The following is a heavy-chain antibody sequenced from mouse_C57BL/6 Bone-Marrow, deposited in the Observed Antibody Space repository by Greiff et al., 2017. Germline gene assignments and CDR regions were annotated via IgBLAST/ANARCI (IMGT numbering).Heavy chain of an antibody. D-gene: IGHD2-3*01. CDR3: TTGYDGYSVSFAY. CDR1: GFNIKDDY. J-gene: IGHJ3*01. V-gene: IGHV14-4*01. CDR2: IDPENGDT. Sequence: EVKLMESGAELVRPGASVKLSCTASGFNIKDDYMHWVKQRPEQGLEWIGWIDPENGDTEYASKFQGKATITADTSSNTAYLQLSSLTSEDTAVYYCTTGYDGYSVSFAYWGQGTLVTVSA.